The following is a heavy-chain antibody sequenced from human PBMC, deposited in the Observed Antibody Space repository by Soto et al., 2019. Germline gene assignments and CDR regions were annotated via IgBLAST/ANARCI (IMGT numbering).Heavy chain of an antibody. CDR2: IYHSGGT. V-gene: IGHV4-4*02. CDR3: ARDGYCGGDCYFDY. Sequence: PSETLSLTCAVSGGSISSSNWWSWVRQPPGKGLEWIGEIYHSGGTNYNPSLKRRVTISVDKSKNQFSLKLSSVTAADTAVYYCARDGYCGGDCYFDYWGQGTLVTVSS. D-gene: IGHD2-21*02. CDR1: GGSISSSNW. J-gene: IGHJ4*02.